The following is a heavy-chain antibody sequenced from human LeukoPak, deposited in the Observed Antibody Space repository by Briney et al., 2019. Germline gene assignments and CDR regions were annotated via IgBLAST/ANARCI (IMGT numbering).Heavy chain of an antibody. J-gene: IGHJ4*02. V-gene: IGHV4-34*01. CDR1: GGSFSGYY. Sequence: KPSETLSLTCAVYGGSFSGYYWSWIRQPPGKGLEWIGEINHSGSTNYNPSLKSRVTISVDTSKNQFSLKLSSVTAADTAVYYCARGKRWLQQDLDYWGQGTLVTVSS. CDR2: INHSGST. D-gene: IGHD5-24*01. CDR3: ARGKRWLQQDLDY.